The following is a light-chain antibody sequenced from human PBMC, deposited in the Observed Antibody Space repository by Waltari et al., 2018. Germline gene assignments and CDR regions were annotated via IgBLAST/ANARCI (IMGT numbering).Light chain of an antibody. J-gene: IGKJ2*01. V-gene: IGKV2-28*01. CDR3: MQARQTPDT. CDR1: QSLLYSNGYNY. Sequence: DIVMTQSPLSLPVTPGEPASLPCRLIQSLLYSNGYNYLDWYLQKPGQSPQLLIYLASHRASGVPDRFSGSGSGTDFTLKISRVEAEDVGIYYCMQARQTPDTFGQGTKLEIK. CDR2: LAS.